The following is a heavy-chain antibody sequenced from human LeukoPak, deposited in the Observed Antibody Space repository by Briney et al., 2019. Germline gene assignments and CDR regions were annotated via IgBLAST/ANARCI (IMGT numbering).Heavy chain of an antibody. CDR2: IYYSGST. V-gene: IGHV4-31*03. CDR3: ARDGDSSGWTRDNWFDP. CDR1: GGSISSGGYY. Sequence: PSQTLSLTCTASGGSISSGGYYWSWIRQHPGKGLEWIGYIYYSGSTYYNPSLKSRVTISVDTSKNQFSLKLSSVTAADTAVYYCARDGDSSGWTRDNWFDPWGQGTLVTVSS. J-gene: IGHJ5*02. D-gene: IGHD6-19*01.